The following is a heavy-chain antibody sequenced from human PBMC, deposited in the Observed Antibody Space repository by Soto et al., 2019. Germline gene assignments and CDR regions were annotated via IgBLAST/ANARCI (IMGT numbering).Heavy chain of an antibody. V-gene: IGHV4-34*01. CDR1: GGSFSGYY. Sequence: ETLSLTCAVYGGSFSGYYWSWIRQPPGKGLEWIGEINHSGSTNYNPSLKSRVTISVDTSKNQFSLKLSSVTAADTAVYYCARGALYDILTGYYSPYYYYYYMDVWGKGTTVTVSS. D-gene: IGHD3-9*01. CDR3: ARGALYDILTGYYSPYYYYYYMDV. CDR2: INHSGST. J-gene: IGHJ6*03.